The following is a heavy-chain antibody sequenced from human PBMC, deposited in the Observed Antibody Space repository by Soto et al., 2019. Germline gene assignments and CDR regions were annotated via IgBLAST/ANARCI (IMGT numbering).Heavy chain of an antibody. Sequence: TLSLTCTVSGGSISSGGYYWSWIRQHPGKGLEWIGYIYYSGSTYYNPSLKSRVTISVDTSKNQFSLKLSYVTSADKAVYYCAGRGKYSRSWFHWFDHWGQGTLVT. CDR3: AGRGKYSRSWFHWFDH. CDR1: GGSISSGGYY. D-gene: IGHD6-13*01. CDR2: IYYSGST. V-gene: IGHV4-31*03. J-gene: IGHJ5*02.